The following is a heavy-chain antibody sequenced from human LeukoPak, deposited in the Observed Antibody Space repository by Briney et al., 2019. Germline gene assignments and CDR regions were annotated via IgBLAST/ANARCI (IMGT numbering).Heavy chain of an antibody. CDR2: IYTSGST. V-gene: IGHV4-4*07. CDR1: GGSISSYY. J-gene: IGHJ4*02. D-gene: IGHD1-26*01. Sequence: SETLSLTCTVSGGSISSYYWSWIRQPAGKGLEWIGRIYTSGSTNYNPSLKSRVTMSADTSKNQFSLKLSSVTAADTAVYYCARVGANRSYFDYWGQGTLVTVSS. CDR3: ARVGANRSYFDY.